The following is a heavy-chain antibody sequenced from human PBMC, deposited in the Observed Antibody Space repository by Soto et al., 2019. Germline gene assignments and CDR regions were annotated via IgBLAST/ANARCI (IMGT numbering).Heavy chain of an antibody. CDR2: ISHNGDNK. Sequence: GGSLRLSCAASGFTFNTYAMHWVRQAPGKGLEWVATISHNGDNKYYPDSVKGRFTISRDNSKNTLHLQMNSLRPEDTAVYYCARDQTIFGVVNIFTDAFDVWGQGTMVTVSS. J-gene: IGHJ3*01. CDR3: ARDQTIFGVVNIFTDAFDV. CDR1: GFTFNTYA. D-gene: IGHD3-3*01. V-gene: IGHV3-30*04.